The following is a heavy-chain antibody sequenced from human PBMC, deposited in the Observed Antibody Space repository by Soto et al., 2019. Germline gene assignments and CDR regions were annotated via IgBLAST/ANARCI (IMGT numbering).Heavy chain of an antibody. CDR3: ARGDRGAFDL. D-gene: IGHD2-21*02. CDR2: IHSDGSST. V-gene: IGHV3-74*01. J-gene: IGHJ3*01. CDR1: GVTFSYYW. Sequence: GGSLRLCCAASGVTFSYYWMHWVRQAPGQGLVWVSRIHSDGSSTTYADSVKGRFTISRDNAKNTLYLQMNSLRAEDTAVYYCARGDRGAFDLWGQGTMVTVSS.